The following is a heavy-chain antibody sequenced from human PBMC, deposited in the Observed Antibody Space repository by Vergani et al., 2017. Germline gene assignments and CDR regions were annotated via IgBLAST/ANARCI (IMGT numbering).Heavy chain of an antibody. CDR1: GFNFNNYV. Sequence: EVQLVESGGALIQPGGSLRLSCAASGFNFNNYVITWIRQAPGRGLEWVSGISVSGRSIYYADSVKGRFTISRDNSKNTLFLHMNSLRPEDTAVYYCAKVGRSEVAGTFGAFDIWGQGTMVTVSS. V-gene: IGHV3-23*04. CDR2: ISVSGRSI. CDR3: AKVGRSEVAGTFGAFDI. D-gene: IGHD6-19*01. J-gene: IGHJ3*02.